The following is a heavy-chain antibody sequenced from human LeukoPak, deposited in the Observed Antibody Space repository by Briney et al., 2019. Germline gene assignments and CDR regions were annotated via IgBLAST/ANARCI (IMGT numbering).Heavy chain of an antibody. Sequence: GGSLRLSCAASGFTFDDYAMHWVRQAPGKGLEWVSLISWDGGSTYYADSVKGRFTISRDNSKNSLYLQMNSLRAEDTALYYCANDSGYMTFGDSEEDYMDVWGKGTTVTVSS. V-gene: IGHV3-43D*04. D-gene: IGHD3-10*01. CDR1: GFTFDDYA. J-gene: IGHJ6*03. CDR2: ISWDGGST. CDR3: ANDSGYMTFGDSEEDYMDV.